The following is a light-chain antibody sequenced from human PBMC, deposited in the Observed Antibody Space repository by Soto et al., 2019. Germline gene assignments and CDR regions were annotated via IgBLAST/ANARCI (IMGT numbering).Light chain of an antibody. CDR2: EGS. CDR1: SSDVGSYNL. Sequence: QSALTQPASVSGSPGQSITITWTVTSSDVGSYNLVSWYQQHPGKAPKLMIYEGSKRPSGVSNRFSGSKSGNTASLTISGLQAEDEADYYCCSYAGSSTFVFGTGTKVTVL. CDR3: CSYAGSSTFV. J-gene: IGLJ1*01. V-gene: IGLV2-23*01.